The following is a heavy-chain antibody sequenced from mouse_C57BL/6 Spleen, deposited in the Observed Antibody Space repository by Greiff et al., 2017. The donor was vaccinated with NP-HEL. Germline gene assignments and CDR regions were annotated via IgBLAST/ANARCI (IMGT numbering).Heavy chain of an antibody. Sequence: EVMLVESGEGLVKPGGSLKLSCAASGFTFSSHAMSWVRQTPEKRLEWVAYISSGGDYIYYADTVKGRFTISRDNARNTLYLQMSSLKSEDTAMYYCTREGNFRGGFAYWGQGTLVTVSA. D-gene: IGHD2-1*01. J-gene: IGHJ3*01. CDR3: TREGNFRGGFAY. V-gene: IGHV5-9-1*02. CDR1: GFTFSSHA. CDR2: ISSGGDYI.